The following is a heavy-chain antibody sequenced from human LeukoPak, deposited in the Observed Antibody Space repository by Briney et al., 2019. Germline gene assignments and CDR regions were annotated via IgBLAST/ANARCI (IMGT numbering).Heavy chain of an antibody. J-gene: IGHJ4*02. D-gene: IGHD2-15*01. CDR3: ARYCSGGDCYSKALDY. CDR1: GGSINNYW. CDR2: IYHSGST. Sequence: SSETLSLTCSVSGGSINNYWWNWIRQPPGKGLEWIGYIYHSGSTSYNPSLKSRLTISVDTSLNQFSLKLNSVTAADTAVYYCARYCSGGDCYSKALDYWGQGILVTVSS. V-gene: IGHV4-59*01.